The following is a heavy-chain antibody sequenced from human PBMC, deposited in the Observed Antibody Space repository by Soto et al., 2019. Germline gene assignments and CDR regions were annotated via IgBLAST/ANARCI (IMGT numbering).Heavy chain of an antibody. D-gene: IGHD3-10*01. V-gene: IGHV3-30*18. CDR2: ISFEGSNK. Sequence: GGSLRLSCAASGFSFSDHYMTWIRQAPGKGLEWVAFISFEGSNKKYADSVKGRFTISRDNSKNTLYLQMNSLRTEDTGVYYCAKDLGGQGRPSWGQGTLVTVSS. CDR1: GFSFSDHY. J-gene: IGHJ4*02. CDR3: AKDLGGQGRPS.